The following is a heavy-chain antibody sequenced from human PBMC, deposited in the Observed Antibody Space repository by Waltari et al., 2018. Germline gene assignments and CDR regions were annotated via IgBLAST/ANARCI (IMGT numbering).Heavy chain of an antibody. CDR1: GYTFTDYY. J-gene: IGHJ4*02. D-gene: IGHD1-20*01. Sequence: EVQLVQSGAEVKKPGATVKISCKVSGYTFTDYYINWVQPAPGKGLAWMELVDHEDGETRYAEKFQGRVTITADTSTDTAYMELSSLRSEDTAVYYRATPCITGTQGDFDYWGQGTLVTVSS. CDR3: ATPCITGTQGDFDY. V-gene: IGHV1-69-2*01. CDR2: VDHEDGET.